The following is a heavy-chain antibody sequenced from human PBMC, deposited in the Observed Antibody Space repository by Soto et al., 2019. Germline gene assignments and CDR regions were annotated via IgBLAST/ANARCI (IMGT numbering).Heavy chain of an antibody. CDR3: AREDSAKGLLYHYYYYGMDV. CDR2: IIPIFGTA. Sequence: QVQLVQSGAEVKKPGSSVKVSCKASGGTFSSYAISWVRQAPGQGLEWMGGIIPIFGTAKYAQKFQGRVTITADESTSTAYMELSSLRSEDTAVYYCAREDSAKGLLYHYYYYGMDVWGQGTTVTVSS. D-gene: IGHD1-26*01. CDR1: GGTFSSYA. V-gene: IGHV1-69*01. J-gene: IGHJ6*02.